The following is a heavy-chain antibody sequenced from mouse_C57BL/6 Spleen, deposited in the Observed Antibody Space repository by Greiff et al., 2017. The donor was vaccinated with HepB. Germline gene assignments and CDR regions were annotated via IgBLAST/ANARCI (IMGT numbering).Heavy chain of an antibody. Sequence: QVQLQQSGAELVKPGASVKMSCKASGYTFTSYWITWVKPRPGQGLEWIGDIYPGSGSTNYTEKFKSKATLTVDTSSSTADMQLSSLTSEDSAVYYCARSGYYGSPFAYWGQGTLVTGSA. V-gene: IGHV1-55*01. D-gene: IGHD1-1*01. CDR3: ARSGYYGSPFAY. CDR1: GYTFTSYW. CDR2: IYPGSGST. J-gene: IGHJ3*01.